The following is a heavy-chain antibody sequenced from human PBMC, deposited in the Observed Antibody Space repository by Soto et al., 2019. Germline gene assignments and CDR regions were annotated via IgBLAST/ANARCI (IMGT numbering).Heavy chain of an antibody. J-gene: IGHJ3*01. CDR3: ARDLWDSSDNAFDF. CDR1: GFTFTNYA. CDR2: ISAGNGNT. V-gene: IGHV1-3*01. D-gene: IGHD3-22*01. Sequence: GASVKVSCKTSGFTFTNYALHWVRQAPGQRLEWMGWISAGNGNTEYSQTFQGRVTITRDTSASTVYMELSSLRSEDTAVYYCARDLWDSSDNAFDFWGQGTMVTVSS.